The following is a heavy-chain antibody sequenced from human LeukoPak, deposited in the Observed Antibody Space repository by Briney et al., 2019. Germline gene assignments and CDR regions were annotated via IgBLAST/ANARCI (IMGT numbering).Heavy chain of an antibody. CDR1: GFTFSNYW. CDR3: VRGYCSATSCYFSSSYNWFDP. D-gene: IGHD2-2*01. V-gene: IGHV3-74*01. Sequence: RPGGSLRLSCAASGFTFSNYWMHWVRQTPGKGLVWVSRILSDGSSTNYADSVKGRFTISRDNAKNTLYLQMNSLRAEDTAVYYCVRGYCSATSCYFSSSYNWFDPWGQGTLVTVST. J-gene: IGHJ5*02. CDR2: ILSDGSST.